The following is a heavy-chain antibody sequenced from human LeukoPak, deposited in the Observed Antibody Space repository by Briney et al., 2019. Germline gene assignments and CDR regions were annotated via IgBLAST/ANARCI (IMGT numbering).Heavy chain of an antibody. V-gene: IGHV4-34*01. D-gene: IGHD2-8*01. CDR1: GGSISSYF. CDR3: ARAPSLLGYCTNGVCSAGADYFDY. CDR2: INHSGST. J-gene: IGHJ4*02. Sequence: PSETLSLTCTVSGGSISSYFCSWIRQPPGKGLEWIGEINHSGSTNYNPSLKSRVTISVDTSKNQFSLKLSSVTAADTAVYYCARAPSLLGYCTNGVCSAGADYFDYWGQGTLVTVSS.